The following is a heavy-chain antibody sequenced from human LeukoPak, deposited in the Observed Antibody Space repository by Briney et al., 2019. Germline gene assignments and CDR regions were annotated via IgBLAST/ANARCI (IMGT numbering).Heavy chain of an antibody. Sequence: SETLSLTCTVSGGSISSSTYSWGWIRQPPGKGLEWIGTIYNSGNTYYNPSLKSRVTISVDTSKNQFSLNLSSVTAADTAVYYCASRDCSGGSCHSEGYWGQGTLVTVSS. V-gene: IGHV4-39*07. CDR1: GGSISSSTYS. D-gene: IGHD2-15*01. CDR2: IYNSGNT. CDR3: ASRDCSGGSCHSEGY. J-gene: IGHJ4*02.